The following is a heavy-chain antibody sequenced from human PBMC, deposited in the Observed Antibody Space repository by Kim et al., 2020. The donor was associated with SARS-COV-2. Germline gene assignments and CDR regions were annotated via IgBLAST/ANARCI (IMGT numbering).Heavy chain of an antibody. D-gene: IGHD4-17*01. Sequence: KSRVTISVDTSKNQFSLKLSSVTAADTAVYYCARMMDYGDYVVGPTRFDYWGQGTLVTVSS. V-gene: IGHV4-59*01. CDR3: ARMMDYGDYVVGPTRFDY. J-gene: IGHJ4*02.